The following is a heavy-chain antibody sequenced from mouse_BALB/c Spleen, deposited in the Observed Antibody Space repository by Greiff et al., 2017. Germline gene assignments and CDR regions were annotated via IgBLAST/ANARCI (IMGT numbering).Heavy chain of an antibody. CDR3: TRNARARDYFDY. Sequence: QVQLQQPGAELVKPGASVKMSCKASGYTFTSYWMHWVKQRPGQGLEWIGVIDPSDSYTSYNQKFKGKATLTVDTSSSTAYMQLSSLTSEDSAVYYCTRNARARDYFDYWGQGTTLTVSS. CDR2: IDPSDSYT. J-gene: IGHJ2*01. CDR1: GYTFTSYW. D-gene: IGHD3-1*01. V-gene: IGHV1S127*01.